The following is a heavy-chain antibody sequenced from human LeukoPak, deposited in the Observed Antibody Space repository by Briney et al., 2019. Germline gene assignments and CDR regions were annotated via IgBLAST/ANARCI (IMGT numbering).Heavy chain of an antibody. J-gene: IGHJ5*02. CDR3: ARDLLLEDTAMENWFDP. CDR1: GGTFSSYA. V-gene: IGHV1-69*01. Sequence: SVKVSCEASGGTFSSYAISWVRQAPGQGLEWRGGIIPIFVTANYAQKFQGRVTITAEESTSTDYMELSSLRSEDTDVYYYARDLLLEDTAMENWFDPWGKGTLVTVSS. D-gene: IGHD5-18*01. CDR2: IIPIFVTA.